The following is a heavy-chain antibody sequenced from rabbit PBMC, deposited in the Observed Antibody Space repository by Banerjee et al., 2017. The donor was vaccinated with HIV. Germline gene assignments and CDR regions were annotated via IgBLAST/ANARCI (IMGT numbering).Heavy chain of an antibody. V-gene: IGHV1S45*01. J-gene: IGHJ4*01. Sequence: QEQLEESGGDLVKPEGSLTLSCTASGFSFSNKYVMCWVRQAPGKGLEWIACINTSSGNTVYASWAKGRFTISRTSSTTVTLQMTSLTAADTATYFCARDLAAVTGWNFNFWGQGTLVTVS. D-gene: IGHD7-1*01. CDR3: ARDLAAVTGWNFNF. CDR2: INTSSGNT. CDR1: GFSFSNKYV.